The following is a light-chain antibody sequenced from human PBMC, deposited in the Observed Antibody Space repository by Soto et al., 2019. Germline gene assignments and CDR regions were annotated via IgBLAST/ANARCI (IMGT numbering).Light chain of an antibody. CDR1: QGVLYSSNNKNY. Sequence: DIVMTQSPDSLAVSLGERATINCKSSQGVLYSSNNKNYLGWYQQKVGQPPKLLIYWASTRESGVPDRFSGSGSGTDFTLTISSLQAEDVAVYYCQQYYSKPLTFGGGTKVEIK. V-gene: IGKV4-1*01. J-gene: IGKJ4*01. CDR2: WAS. CDR3: QQYYSKPLT.